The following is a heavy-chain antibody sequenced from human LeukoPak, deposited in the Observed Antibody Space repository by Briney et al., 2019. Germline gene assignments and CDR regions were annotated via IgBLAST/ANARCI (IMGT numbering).Heavy chain of an antibody. CDR3: ARTSDGNRFDP. Sequence: PGGSLRLSCSACGFTFDDYGMSWVRQGPWKGLEWVSGINWNGGNTGYADSVKGRFTIFRDNAKNSLYLEMDSLRVEDTALYYCARTSDGNRFDPWGQGTLVTVSS. CDR1: GFTFDDYG. CDR2: INWNGGNT. D-gene: IGHD1-26*01. J-gene: IGHJ5*02. V-gene: IGHV3-20*04.